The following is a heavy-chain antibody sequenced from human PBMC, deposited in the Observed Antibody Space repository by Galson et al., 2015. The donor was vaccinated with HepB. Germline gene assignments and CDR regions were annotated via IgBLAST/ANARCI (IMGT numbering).Heavy chain of an antibody. D-gene: IGHD2-15*01. J-gene: IGHJ4*02. V-gene: IGHV3-23*01. CDR3: AKDGIMVAANPYHFHY. CDR2: ITNSGGKT. Sequence: SLRLSCAASGFTFTRYAMTWVRQAPGKGLEWVSSITNSGGKTYYTQSVKGRFTISRDNSKNTLLLQLNSLRVEDTAVYYCAKDGIMVAANPYHFHYWGQGTLVTVSS. CDR1: GFTFTRYA.